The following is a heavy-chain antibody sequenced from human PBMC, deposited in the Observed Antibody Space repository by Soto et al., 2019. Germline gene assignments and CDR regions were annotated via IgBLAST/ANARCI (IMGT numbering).Heavy chain of an antibody. Sequence: GGSLRLSCAASGFTFDDYAMHWVRQAPGKGLEWVSGISWNSGSIGYADSVKGRFTISRDNAKNSLYLQMNSLRAEDTALYYCAKDILSGRYCSGGSCYYLGMYFDYWGQGTLVTVSS. V-gene: IGHV3-9*01. CDR1: GFTFDDYA. J-gene: IGHJ4*02. CDR2: ISWNSGSI. D-gene: IGHD2-15*01. CDR3: AKDILSGRYCSGGSCYYLGMYFDY.